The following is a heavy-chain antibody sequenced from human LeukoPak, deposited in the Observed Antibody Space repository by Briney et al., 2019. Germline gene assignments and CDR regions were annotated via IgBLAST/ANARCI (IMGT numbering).Heavy chain of an antibody. CDR2: NLYSGSH. J-gene: IGHJ4*02. D-gene: IGHD7-27*01. CDR1: GCSISSSYY. CDR3: ARHLGRAVAAGLFDY. Sequence: SETLSLTCTVSGCSISSSYYWSLIRQPPGKGLEWVGYNLYSGSHNYNPPLKSRVPIPVVPSKKHCSLQLSAVTAADTAVYYCARHLGRAVAAGLFDYWGQGTLVTGYS. V-gene: IGHV4-61*03.